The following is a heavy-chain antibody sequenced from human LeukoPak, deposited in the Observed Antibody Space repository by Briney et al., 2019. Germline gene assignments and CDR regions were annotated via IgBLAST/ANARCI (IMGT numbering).Heavy chain of an antibody. CDR3: ARDDSLGGFQH. D-gene: IGHD3-10*01. CDR2: IKQDGNEK. J-gene: IGHJ1*01. CDR1: GFTFSDYW. V-gene: IGHV3-7*03. Sequence: GESLKISRVASGFTFSDYWMTWVRQAPGTGLEWVANIKQDGNEKYYVDSVKGRFTISRDNAKNSLHLQMDNLRAEDTAVYYCARDDSLGGFQHWGQGTLVTVSS.